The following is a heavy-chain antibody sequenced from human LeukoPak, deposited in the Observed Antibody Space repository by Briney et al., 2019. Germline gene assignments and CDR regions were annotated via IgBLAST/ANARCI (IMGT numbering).Heavy chain of an antibody. CDR2: IYPGDSDT. V-gene: IGHV5-51*01. Sequence: GESLKISCKGSGYTFTSYWIAWVRQMPGRGLEWMGIIYPGDSDTRYSPSFQGQVTISADKSISTAYLQWSSLKASDTAKYYCARGYCSGGSCFDAFNIWGQGTMVTVSS. CDR1: GYTFTSYW. J-gene: IGHJ3*02. D-gene: IGHD2-15*01. CDR3: ARGYCSGGSCFDAFNI.